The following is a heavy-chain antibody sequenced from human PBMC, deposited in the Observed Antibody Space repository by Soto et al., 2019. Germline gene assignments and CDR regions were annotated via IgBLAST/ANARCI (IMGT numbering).Heavy chain of an antibody. CDR3: GRDEVRNGVGV. V-gene: IGHV3-7*01. CDR1: GXTFSNCG. Sequence: GSLRLSCVGSGXTFSNCGISWVRQAPGKGLEWVANITGDGSEKRYADSVKGRLTISRGNAKNSVSLKMNSLRVEATALYYCGRDEVRNGVGVWGPGTTGTVSS. J-gene: IGHJ6*02. CDR2: ITGDGSEK.